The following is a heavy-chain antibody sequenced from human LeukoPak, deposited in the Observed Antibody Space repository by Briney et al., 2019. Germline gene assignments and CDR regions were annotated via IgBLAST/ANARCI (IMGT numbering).Heavy chain of an antibody. J-gene: IGHJ5*02. D-gene: IGHD3-10*01. CDR2: MNPNSGNT. CDR3: ARGALLWFGELSNKWFDP. CDR1: GYTFTSYG. V-gene: IGHV1-8*02. Sequence: GASVKVSCKASGYTFTSYGINWVRQATGQGLEWMGWMNPNSGNTGYAQKFQGRVTMTRNTSISTAYMELSSLRSEDTAVYYCARGALLWFGELSNKWFDPWGQGTLVTVSS.